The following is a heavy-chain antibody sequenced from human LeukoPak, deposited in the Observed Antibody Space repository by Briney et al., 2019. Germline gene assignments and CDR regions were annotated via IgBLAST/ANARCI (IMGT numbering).Heavy chain of an antibody. D-gene: IGHD3-22*01. CDR1: GYTFTSYY. CDR2: INPSGGST. J-gene: IGHJ6*02. V-gene: IGHV1-46*01. Sequence: ASVKVSCKASGYTFTSYYMHWVRQAPGQGLEWMGIINPSGGSTSYAQKFQGRVTMTRDTSTSTVYMELSSLRSEDTAVYYCARETYYYDSSGPGAGMDVWGQGTTVTVSS. CDR3: ARETYYYDSSGPGAGMDV.